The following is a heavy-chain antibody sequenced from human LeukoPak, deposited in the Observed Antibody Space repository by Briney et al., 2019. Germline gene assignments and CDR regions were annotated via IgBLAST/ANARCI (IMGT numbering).Heavy chain of an antibody. CDR3: ARDRGTSAYYYWVI. Sequence: SETLSLTCTVSGYSISSGYYWGWIRQPPGKGLEWIGSIYHSGGTYYNPSLRSRVTMSVDTSKNQFSLKLSSVTAADTAVYYCARDRGTSAYYYWVIWGQGTMVTVSS. V-gene: IGHV4-38-2*02. CDR1: GYSISSGYY. CDR2: IYHSGGT. D-gene: IGHD3-22*01. J-gene: IGHJ3*02.